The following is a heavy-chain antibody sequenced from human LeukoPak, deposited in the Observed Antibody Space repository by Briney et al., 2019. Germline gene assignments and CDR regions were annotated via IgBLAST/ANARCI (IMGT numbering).Heavy chain of an antibody. Sequence: GASVKVSCKSSGYTFTNYGISWVRQAPGQGLEWMGWISAYNGNTNYAQKIQGRVTMTTDTSTNTAYMELRSLRSDDTAVHYCARDPPHLCSSTSCFGDYWGQGTLVTVSS. V-gene: IGHV1-18*01. D-gene: IGHD2-2*01. CDR1: GYTFTNYG. J-gene: IGHJ4*02. CDR2: ISAYNGNT. CDR3: ARDPPHLCSSTSCFGDY.